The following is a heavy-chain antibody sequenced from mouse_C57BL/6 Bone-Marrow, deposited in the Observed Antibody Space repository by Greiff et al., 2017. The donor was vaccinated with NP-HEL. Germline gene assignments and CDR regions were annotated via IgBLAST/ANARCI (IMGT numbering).Heavy chain of an antibody. CDR1: GYTFTSYG. CDR2: IYPRSGNT. D-gene: IGHD2-4*01. V-gene: IGHV1-81*01. J-gene: IGHJ3*01. CDR3: ARRRKYGLRRGAWFAY. Sequence: VQLQQSGAELARPGASVKLSCKASGYTFTSYGISWVKQRTGQGLEWIGEIYPRSGNTYYNEKFKGKATLTADKSSSTAYIALRSLTTEDSAVYFWARRRKYGLRRGAWFAYWGQGTLVTVSA.